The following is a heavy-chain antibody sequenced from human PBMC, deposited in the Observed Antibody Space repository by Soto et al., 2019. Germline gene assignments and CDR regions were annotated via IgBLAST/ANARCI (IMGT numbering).Heavy chain of an antibody. J-gene: IGHJ6*02. D-gene: IGHD3-3*01. CDR1: GGSFSGYY. CDR2: INHSGST. V-gene: IGHV4-34*01. CDR3: ARGKGAPITIFGVGYYYYYGMDV. Sequence: PSETLSLTCAVYGGSFSGYYWSWIRQPPGKGLEWIGEINHSGSTNYNPSLKSRVTISVGTSKNQFSLKLSSVTAADTAVYYCARGKGAPITIFGVGYYYYYGMDVWGQGTTVTVSS.